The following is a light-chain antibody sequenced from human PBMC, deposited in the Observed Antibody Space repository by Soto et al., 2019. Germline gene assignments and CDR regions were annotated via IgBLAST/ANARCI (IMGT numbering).Light chain of an antibody. V-gene: IGKV1-33*01. CDR3: QQYSSMVS. CDR2: DAS. CDR1: HDVSWN. J-gene: IGKJ4*01. Sequence: DIQMTQSPSSLSASVGDRVTIACQSSHDVSWNLNWLQQKPGEAPKLLIYDASNLERGVPSRFSGSGSGTDFTLIISRLQPEDVATYYYQQYSSMVSFGGGTAIEIK.